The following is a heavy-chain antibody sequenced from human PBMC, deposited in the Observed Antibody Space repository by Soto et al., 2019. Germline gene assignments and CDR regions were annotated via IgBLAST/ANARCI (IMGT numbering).Heavy chain of an antibody. CDR3: ARGGVVGATRTEGFDY. V-gene: IGHV4-4*02. J-gene: IGHJ4*02. D-gene: IGHD1-26*01. CDR2: IYHSGST. CDR1: GGSISSSNC. Sequence: SETLSLTCAVSGGSISSSNCLIWFRHPPGKGLEWIGEIYHSGSTNYNPSLKSRVTISVDKSKNQFSLKLSSVTAADTAVYYCARGGVVGATRTEGFDYWGQGTLVTVSS.